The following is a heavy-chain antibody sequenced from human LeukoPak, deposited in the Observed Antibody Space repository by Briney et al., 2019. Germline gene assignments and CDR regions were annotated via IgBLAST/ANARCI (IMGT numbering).Heavy chain of an antibody. CDR2: ISYDGGNK. D-gene: IGHD6-13*01. V-gene: IGHV3-30*03. CDR1: GFTFSSYG. CDR3: NYRAGYSSDY. Sequence: GRSLRLSCAASGFTFSSYGMHWVRQAPGKGLEWVAVISYDGGNKYYADSVKGRFTISRDNSKNTLYLQMNSLRAEDTAVYYCNYRAGYSSDYWGQGTLVTVSS. J-gene: IGHJ4*02.